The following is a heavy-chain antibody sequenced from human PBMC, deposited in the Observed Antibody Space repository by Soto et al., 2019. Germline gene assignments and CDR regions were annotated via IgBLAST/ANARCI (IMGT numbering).Heavy chain of an antibody. V-gene: IGHV3-30-3*01. CDR2: ISYDGSNK. J-gene: IGHJ4*02. Sequence: GGSLRLSCAASGFTFSSYAMHWVRQAPGKGLEWVAVISYDGSNKYYADSVKGRFTISRDNSKNTLYLQMNSLRAEDTAVYYCVREGFTSGLDYWGQGT. D-gene: IGHD3-10*01. CDR3: VREGFTSGLDY. CDR1: GFTFSSYA.